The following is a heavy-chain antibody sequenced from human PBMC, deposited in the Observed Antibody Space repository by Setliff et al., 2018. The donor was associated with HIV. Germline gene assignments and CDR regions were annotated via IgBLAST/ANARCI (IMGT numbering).Heavy chain of an antibody. J-gene: IGHJ4*02. CDR1: GYAFIGYY. V-gene: IGHV1-3*01. CDR2: ISPNNGDT. D-gene: IGHD7-27*01. Sequence: GASVKVSCKASGYAFIGYYIHWVRQAPGQGLEWMGWISPNNGDTNIQQTFQGRVTATTDTSASTAYMKLSSLRSEDTAVYYCARDLPTPNWGFDYWGQGTLVTVSS. CDR3: ARDLPTPNWGFDY.